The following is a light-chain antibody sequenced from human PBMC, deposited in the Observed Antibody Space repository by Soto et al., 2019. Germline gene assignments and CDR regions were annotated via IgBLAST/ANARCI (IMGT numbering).Light chain of an antibody. CDR2: DVF. Sequence: QSALTQPRSVSGSPGHAVTISCFGTSSDIGSYNAVSWYQQHPGKAPKLIIFDVFERPSGVPDRFSGSKSGNSASLTISGLQAEDESDYYCSSFAPIYRVIFGGGTKLTVL. V-gene: IGLV2-11*01. J-gene: IGLJ2*01. CDR1: SSDIGSYNA. CDR3: SSFAPIYRVI.